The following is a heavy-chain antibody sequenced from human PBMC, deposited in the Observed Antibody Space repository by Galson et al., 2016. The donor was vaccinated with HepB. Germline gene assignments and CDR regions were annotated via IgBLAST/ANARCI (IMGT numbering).Heavy chain of an antibody. CDR1: GGSISGSAYY. J-gene: IGHJ4*02. D-gene: IGHD3-22*01. Sequence: TLSLTCTVSGGSISGSAYYWSWIRQHPGKGLEWIAYIYYTGSTYYNPSLKSRVTMSVNTSKNRFSLGLSSVTAADTAVYYCARDTSGYGLDYWGQGTLVTVSS. V-gene: IGHV4-31*03. CDR3: ARDTSGYGLDY. CDR2: IYYTGST.